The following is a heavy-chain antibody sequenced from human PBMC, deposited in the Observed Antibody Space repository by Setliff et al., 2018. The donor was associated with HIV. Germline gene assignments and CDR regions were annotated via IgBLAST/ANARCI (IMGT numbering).Heavy chain of an antibody. CDR3: TTRESLLFGAVLPDY. Sequence: RGESLKISCKGSGYTFTNYWIAWVRRMPGKGLEWMGIIYPGDSDTRYSPSFQGQVTLSVDKSISTAYLQWSSLKASDTAMYYCTTRESLLFGAVLPDYWGPGTLVTVSS. J-gene: IGHJ4*02. D-gene: IGHD3-3*01. CDR2: IYPGDSDT. CDR1: GYTFTNYW. V-gene: IGHV5-51*01.